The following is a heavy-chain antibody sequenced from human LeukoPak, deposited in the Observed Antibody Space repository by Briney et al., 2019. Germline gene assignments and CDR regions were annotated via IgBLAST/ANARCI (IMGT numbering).Heavy chain of an antibody. Sequence: GGSLRLSCAASEFTFSTYGMTWVRQAPGKGLEWVSTISGSGGSTYYADSVQGRFTISRDNSKNTLYLQMNSLRAEDTAVYCCAKARYSSSWYFDHWGQGTLVTVFS. V-gene: IGHV3-23*01. D-gene: IGHD6-13*01. CDR2: ISGSGGST. CDR1: EFTFSTYG. CDR3: AKARYSSSWYFDH. J-gene: IGHJ4*02.